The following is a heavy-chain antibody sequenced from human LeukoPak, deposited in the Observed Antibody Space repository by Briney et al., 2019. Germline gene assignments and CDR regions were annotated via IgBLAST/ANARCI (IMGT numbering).Heavy chain of an antibody. J-gene: IGHJ3*02. D-gene: IGHD2-21*02. V-gene: IGHV3-30*18. CDR1: GFTFSSYG. Sequence: GGSLRLSCAASGFTFSSYGMHWVRQAPGKGLEWVAVISYDGSNKYYADSVKGRFTISRDNSKNTLYLQMNSLRAEDTAVYYCAKVAYCGGDCYYDAFDIWGQGTMVTVSS. CDR2: ISYDGSNK. CDR3: AKVAYCGGDCYYDAFDI.